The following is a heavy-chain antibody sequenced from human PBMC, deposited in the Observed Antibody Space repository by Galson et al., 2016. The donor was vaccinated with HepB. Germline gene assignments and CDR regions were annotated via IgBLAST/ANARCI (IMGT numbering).Heavy chain of an antibody. Sequence: QSGAEVKKPGESLTIPCRGFGFQFSKYWIGWVRQMPGTGLEWMGVIYPGDYDPTYNPSFPAQVTLSADKSTDTAYLQWSSLKSSDTAMYHCVRLGVEGIRADYFQYWGQGTLAIVSS. D-gene: IGHD3-10*01. CDR2: IYPGDYDP. CDR3: VRLGVEGIRADYFQY. V-gene: IGHV5-51*01. J-gene: IGHJ4*02. CDR1: GFQFSKYW.